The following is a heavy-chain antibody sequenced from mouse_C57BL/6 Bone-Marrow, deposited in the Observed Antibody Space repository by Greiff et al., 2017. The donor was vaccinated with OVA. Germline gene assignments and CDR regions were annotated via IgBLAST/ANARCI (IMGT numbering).Heavy chain of an antibody. Sequence: QVQLQQSGAELVRPGASVTLSCKASGYTFTDYEMHWVKQTPVHGLEWIGAIDPDTGGTAYNQKFKGKAILTADKSSSTAYMELRSLTSEDSAVYYCTREGIAWFAYWGQGTLVTVSA. V-gene: IGHV1-15*01. CDR1: GYTFTDYE. J-gene: IGHJ3*01. CDR2: IDPDTGGT. CDR3: TREGIAWFAY.